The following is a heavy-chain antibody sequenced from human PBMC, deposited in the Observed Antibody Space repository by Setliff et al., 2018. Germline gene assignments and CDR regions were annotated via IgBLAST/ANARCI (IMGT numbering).Heavy chain of an antibody. CDR3: ARGGRISYRPSSSWYILDY. V-gene: IGHV4-34*01. D-gene: IGHD6-13*01. CDR1: GGSFSGYY. CDR2: INHSGST. J-gene: IGHJ4*02. Sequence: KPSETLSLTCAVYGGSFSGYYWSWIRQPPGKRLEWIGEINHSGSTNYNPSLKSRVTISVDTSKNQFSLKLSSVTAADTAVYYCARGGRISYRPSSSWYILDYWGQGTLVTV.